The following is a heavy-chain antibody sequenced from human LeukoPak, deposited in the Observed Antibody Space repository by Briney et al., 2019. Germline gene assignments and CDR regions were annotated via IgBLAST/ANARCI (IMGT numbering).Heavy chain of an antibody. CDR3: ARDQFRAFDI. Sequence: SETLSLTCTASGVSISSYYWSWIRQPPGKGLEWIGYIYYSGSTNHNPSLKSRVTISVDTSKNQFSLNLSSVTAADTAVYYCARDQFRAFDIWGQGTMVTVSS. V-gene: IGHV4-59*01. J-gene: IGHJ3*02. CDR2: IYYSGST. CDR1: GVSISSYY.